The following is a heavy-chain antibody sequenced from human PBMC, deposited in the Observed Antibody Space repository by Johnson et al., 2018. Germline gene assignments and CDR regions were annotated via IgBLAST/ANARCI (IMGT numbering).Heavy chain of an antibody. CDR3: TTTHPMGAAAGTGCAFDI. CDR2: ISYDGSNK. CDR1: GFTFSNCG. V-gene: IGHV3-30*03. D-gene: IGHD6-13*01. Sequence: QVQLGQSGGGVVQHGRSLRLSCAASGFTFSNCGMHWVRQAPGKGLEWVAVISYDGSNKYYAGTVKGRFTISRDNSKTTLYLQLNSLRAAESAVYYCTTTHPMGAAAGTGCAFDIWVQGTMVTVSS. J-gene: IGHJ3*02.